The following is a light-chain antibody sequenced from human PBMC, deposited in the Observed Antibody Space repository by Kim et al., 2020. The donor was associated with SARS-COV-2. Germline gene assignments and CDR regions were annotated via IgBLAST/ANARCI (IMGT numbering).Light chain of an antibody. CDR2: GNS. V-gene: IGLV1-40*01. CDR3: QSYDTSLSWV. CDR1: NSNIGANND. Sequence: QSVLTQPPSVSGAPGQRVTISCTGSNSNIGANNDVHWYQQSPGTAPKLLISGNSYRPSGVPDRFSGSKSGTSASLAITGLQAEDEADYYCQSYDTSLSWVFGGGTKLTVL. J-gene: IGLJ3*02.